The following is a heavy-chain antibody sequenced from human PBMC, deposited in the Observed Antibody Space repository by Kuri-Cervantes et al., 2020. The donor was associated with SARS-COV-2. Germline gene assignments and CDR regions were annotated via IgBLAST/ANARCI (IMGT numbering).Heavy chain of an antibody. Sequence: ASVKVSCKASGDTFTYRFLHWVRQAPGQGLEWMGWINPNSGGTNSAQKFQVWVIMTRDTSISTAYMELSRLRSDDTAVYYCARGPSWGYFWGTYRGGWDSFDIWGQGTMVTVSS. J-gene: IGHJ3*02. D-gene: IGHD3-16*02. V-gene: IGHV1-2*04. CDR1: GDTFTYRF. CDR2: INPNSGGT. CDR3: ARGPSWGYFWGTYRGGWDSFDI.